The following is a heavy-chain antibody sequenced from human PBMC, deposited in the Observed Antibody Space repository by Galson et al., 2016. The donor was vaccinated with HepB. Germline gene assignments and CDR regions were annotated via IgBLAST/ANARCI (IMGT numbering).Heavy chain of an antibody. J-gene: IGHJ4*02. CDR2: ISGSGGST. V-gene: IGHV3-23*01. Sequence: SLRLSCAASGFTFSSYAMSWVRQAPGKGLEWVSAISGSGGSTYYADSVKGRFTISRDNSKNTLYLRMSSLRAEDTAVYYCAKESAITVGVNFDYWGQGTLLTVSS. D-gene: IGHD6-19*01. CDR1: GFTFSSYA. CDR3: AKESAITVGVNFDY.